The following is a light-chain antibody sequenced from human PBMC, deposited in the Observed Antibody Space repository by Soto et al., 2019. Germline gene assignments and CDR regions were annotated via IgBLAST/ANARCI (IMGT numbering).Light chain of an antibody. V-gene: IGKV3-11*01. CDR3: QQRSNWPPIT. CDR2: DAS. J-gene: IGKJ5*01. CDR1: QSVSIY. Sequence: EIVLTQSPATLSLSPGERATLSCRASQSVSIYLAWYQQRPGQAPRLLIYDASNRATGIPARFSGSGSGTDFTLTISSLEPEDFAVYYCQQRSNWPPITFGQGRRLAIK.